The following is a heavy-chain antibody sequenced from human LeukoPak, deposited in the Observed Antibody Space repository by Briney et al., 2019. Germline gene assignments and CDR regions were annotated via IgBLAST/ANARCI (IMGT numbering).Heavy chain of an antibody. D-gene: IGHD6-19*01. Sequence: GGSQRLSCAASGFTFSSYAMSWVRQAPGKGLEWVSAISGSGGSTYYADSVKGRFTISRDNSKNTLYLQMNSLRAEDTAVYYCAGSRLVYYGMDVWGQGTTVNVSS. CDR1: GFTFSSYA. CDR2: ISGSGGST. CDR3: AGSRLVYYGMDV. J-gene: IGHJ6*02. V-gene: IGHV3-23*01.